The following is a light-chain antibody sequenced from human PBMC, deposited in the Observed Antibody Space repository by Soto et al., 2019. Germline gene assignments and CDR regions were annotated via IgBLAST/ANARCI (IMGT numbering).Light chain of an antibody. CDR3: QQRSNWPST. V-gene: IGKV3-11*01. J-gene: IGKJ1*01. CDR2: GAS. CDR1: QSVNTK. Sequence: EIVMTQSPATLSVSPGERATLSCRASQSVNTKLAWYQQKPGQPPRLLIYGASNRATGIPARFSGSGSGTDFTLTISSLEPEDFAVYYCQQRSNWPSTFGQGTKVDIK.